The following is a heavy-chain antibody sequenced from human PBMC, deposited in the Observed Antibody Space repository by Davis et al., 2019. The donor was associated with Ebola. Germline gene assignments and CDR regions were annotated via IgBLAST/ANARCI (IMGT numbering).Heavy chain of an antibody. CDR1: GGSISSGDYY. D-gene: IGHD4-17*01. Sequence: LRLSCTVSGGSISSGDYYWSWIRQPPGKGLEWIGYIYYSGSTYYNPSLKSRVTISVGTSKNQFSLKLSSVTAADTAVYYCARGNGDPFDYWGQGTLVTVSS. CDR2: IYYSGST. CDR3: ARGNGDPFDY. V-gene: IGHV4-30-4*01. J-gene: IGHJ4*02.